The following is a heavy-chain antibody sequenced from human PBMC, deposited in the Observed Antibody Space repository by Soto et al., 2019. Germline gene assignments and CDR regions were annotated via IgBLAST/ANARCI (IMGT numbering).Heavy chain of an antibody. Sequence: QVQLVQSGPEVKKPGTSVKVSCKTSGFTFTDSAVQWVRQARGQPLEWMGWIVVDSGNTNYAQKFQERVTITRDMSKTTAYMELSSLRSDDTAVYYCAAGKMVGGSGVIQGTDYWGQGTLVTVSS. CDR2: IVVDSGNT. D-gene: IGHD1-26*01. CDR3: AAGKMVGGSGVIQGTDY. J-gene: IGHJ4*02. CDR1: GFTFTDSA. V-gene: IGHV1-58*01.